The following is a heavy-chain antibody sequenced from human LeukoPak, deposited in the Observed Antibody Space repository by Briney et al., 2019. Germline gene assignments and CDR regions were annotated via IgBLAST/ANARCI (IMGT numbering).Heavy chain of an antibody. D-gene: IGHD1-26*01. CDR3: ARGGGNYYAICYFDS. Sequence: PGGSLRLSCTASGFTFNGYSMNWVRQAPGKGLEWVSSISTSSSYIYYADSVKGRFTISRDNAKNSLYLQMNSLRAEDTAVYYCARGGGNYYAICYFDSWGQGTLVTVSS. J-gene: IGHJ4*02. V-gene: IGHV3-21*01. CDR1: GFTFNGYS. CDR2: ISTSSSYI.